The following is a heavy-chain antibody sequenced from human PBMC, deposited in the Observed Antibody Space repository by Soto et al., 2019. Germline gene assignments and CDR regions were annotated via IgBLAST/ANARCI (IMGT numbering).Heavy chain of an antibody. CDR3: ARGDNFYDSSGYYY. V-gene: IGHV3-30-3*01. CDR1: GFTFSSYA. Sequence: GGSLRLSCVASGFTFSSYAMHWVRQTPGKGLEWVAVISYDGANQYYADSVKGRFTISRDTSKNTLYLQMNSLRAEDTAVYYCARGDNFYDSSGYYYWGQGTLVTVSS. CDR2: ISYDGANQ. J-gene: IGHJ4*02. D-gene: IGHD3-22*01.